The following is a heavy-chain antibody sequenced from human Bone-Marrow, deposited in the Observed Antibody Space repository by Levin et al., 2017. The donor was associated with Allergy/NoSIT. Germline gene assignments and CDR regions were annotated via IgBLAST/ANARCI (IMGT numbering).Heavy chain of an antibody. CDR2: ISGSGART. CDR1: GFTFSSYA. CDR3: AKTALRGTTAYFDS. J-gene: IGHJ4*02. V-gene: IGHV3-23*01. D-gene: IGHD4-17*01. Sequence: GGSLRLSCAASGFTFSSYAMNWVRQAPGKGLEWVSAISGSGARTFDADSVKGRFSISRDNSKNTLFLQMDSLKAEDTALYYCAKTALRGTTAYFDSWGQGTLVTVSS.